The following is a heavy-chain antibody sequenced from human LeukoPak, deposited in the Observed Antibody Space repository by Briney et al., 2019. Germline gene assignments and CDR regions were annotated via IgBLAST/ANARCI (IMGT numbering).Heavy chain of an antibody. J-gene: IGHJ6*03. Sequence: GGLRLSCAASGFTFSSYSMNWVRQAPGKGLEWVSSISIISSYIYYADSVKGRFTISRDTAKNSLYLQMNSLRVEDTAVYYCARDSGRIAVTGQYYMDVWGKGTTVTVSS. V-gene: IGHV3-21*01. CDR3: ARDSGRIAVTGQYYMDV. CDR2: ISIISSYI. D-gene: IGHD6-13*01. CDR1: GFTFSSYS.